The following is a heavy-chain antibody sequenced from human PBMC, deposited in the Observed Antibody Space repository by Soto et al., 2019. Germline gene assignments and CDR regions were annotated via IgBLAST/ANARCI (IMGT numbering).Heavy chain of an antibody. CDR3: ARVPMRGCYDILTGYYYYYGMDV. D-gene: IGHD3-9*01. Sequence: QVQLQESGPGLVKPSETLSLTCTVSGGSISSYYWSWIRQPPGKGLEWIGYIYYSGSTNYNPSLKSRVTISADTSKNQYSLKLSYVIAADTAVYYCARVPMRGCYDILTGYYYYYGMDVRGQGTTVTASS. CDR1: GGSISSYY. V-gene: IGHV4-59*01. CDR2: IYYSGST. J-gene: IGHJ6*02.